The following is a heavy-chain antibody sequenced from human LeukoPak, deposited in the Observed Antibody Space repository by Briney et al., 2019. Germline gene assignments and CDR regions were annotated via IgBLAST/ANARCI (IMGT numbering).Heavy chain of an antibody. Sequence: SETLSLTCTVAGGSISSGGFYWSWIRQPPGKGLEWIGYIYHSGSTYYNPSLESRVTISVDRSKNQFSLKLSSVTAADTAVYYCARGRYYDSSGYLYYFDSWGQGTLVTVSS. D-gene: IGHD3-22*01. CDR1: GGSISSGGFY. V-gene: IGHV4-30-2*01. J-gene: IGHJ4*02. CDR2: IYHSGST. CDR3: ARGRYYDSSGYLYYFDS.